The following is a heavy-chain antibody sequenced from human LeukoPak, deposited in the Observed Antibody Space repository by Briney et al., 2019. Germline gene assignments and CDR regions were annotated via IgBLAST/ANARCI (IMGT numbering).Heavy chain of an antibody. Sequence: GGSLRLSCAASGFTFSNAWMSWVRQAPGKGLEWVGRIKSKTDGGTTDYAAPVKGRFTISRDDSKNTLYLQMNSLKTEDTAVYYCTTAPCGGSCYERYWGQGTLVTVSS. D-gene: IGHD2-15*01. J-gene: IGHJ4*02. CDR2: IKSKTDGGTT. V-gene: IGHV3-15*01. CDR3: TTAPCGGSCYERY. CDR1: GFTFSNAW.